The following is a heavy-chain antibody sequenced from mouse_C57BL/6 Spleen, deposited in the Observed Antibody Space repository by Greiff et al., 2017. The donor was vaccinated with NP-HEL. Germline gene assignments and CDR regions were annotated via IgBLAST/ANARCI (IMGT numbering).Heavy chain of an antibody. V-gene: IGHV5-17*01. Sequence: EVHLVESGGGLVKPGGSLKLSCAASGFTFSDYGMHWVRQAPEKGLEWVAYISSGSSTIDYADTVKGRFTISRDNAKNTLFLQMTSLRSEDTAMYYCARGTLYDYGGGWFACWGQGTLVTVSA. CDR2: ISSGSSTI. J-gene: IGHJ3*01. D-gene: IGHD2-4*01. CDR3: ARGTLYDYGGGWFAC. CDR1: GFTFSDYG.